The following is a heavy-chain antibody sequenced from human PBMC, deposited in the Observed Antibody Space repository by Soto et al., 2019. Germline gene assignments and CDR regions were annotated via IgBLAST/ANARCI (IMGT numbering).Heavy chain of an antibody. V-gene: IGHV4-30-2*06. CDR2: ITHLENT. D-gene: IGHD5-12*01. CDR1: GASITYGGYS. CDR3: VRGGGNDPFEY. Sequence: QLRLQESGSGVVKTSESLSLTCTVFGASITYGGYSWSWIRQSPGRGLEWIGHITHLENTYFNPSFKSRLSMSIDRTKNQFSLKVTAMTAADEGRYCCVRGGGNDPFEYWGQGILVTVSS. J-gene: IGHJ4*02.